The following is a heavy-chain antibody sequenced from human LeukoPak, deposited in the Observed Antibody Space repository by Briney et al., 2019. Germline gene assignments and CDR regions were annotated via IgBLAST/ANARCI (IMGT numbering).Heavy chain of an antibody. V-gene: IGHV4-39*01. CDR1: GVSISSSSYY. J-gene: IGHJ4*02. CDR3: ARRPDSAGPFDY. Sequence: SETLSLTCTVSGVSISSSSYYWGWLRQPPGKGLEWIGSISYSGSTYYNPSLKSRVTISVDTSKNQVSLKLSSVTAADTAVYYCARRPDSAGPFDYWGQGTLVTVSS. D-gene: IGHD1-14*01. CDR2: ISYSGST.